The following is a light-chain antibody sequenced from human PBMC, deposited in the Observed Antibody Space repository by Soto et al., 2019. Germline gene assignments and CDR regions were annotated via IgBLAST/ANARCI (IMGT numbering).Light chain of an antibody. V-gene: IGLV2-14*01. CDR1: SSDVGVYNY. CDR2: EVS. J-gene: IGLJ2*01. Sequence: QSALTQSASVSGSPGQSITIACTGTSSDVGVYNYVSWYQQHPGKAPKLMIYEVSNRPSGVSNRFSGSKSGNTASLTISGLQPEDEADYYCSSYTSSTTLVVFGGGTKLTVL. CDR3: SSYTSSTTLVV.